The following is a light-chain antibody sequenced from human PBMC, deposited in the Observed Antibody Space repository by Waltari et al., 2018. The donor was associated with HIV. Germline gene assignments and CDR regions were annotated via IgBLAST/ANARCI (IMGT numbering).Light chain of an antibody. CDR3: QVWDSSSDHVL. J-gene: IGLJ2*01. Sequence: SYVLTQPPSLSVAPGKTASSTCGGNNIGSKSVHWYQQKPGQAPALVIYDDSARPSGIPERFSGSKYGNTATLTISRVEAGDEADYYCQVWDSSSDHVLFGGGTKLTVL. CDR1: NIGSKS. CDR2: DDS. V-gene: IGLV3-21*04.